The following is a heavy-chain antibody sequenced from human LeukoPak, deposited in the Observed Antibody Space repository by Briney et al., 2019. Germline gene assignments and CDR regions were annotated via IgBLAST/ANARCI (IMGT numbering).Heavy chain of an antibody. CDR2: IIPIFDVS. CDR1: GGPFSSSV. J-gene: IGHJ4*02. D-gene: IGHD6-6*01. V-gene: IGHV1-69*10. CDR3: ARDLPSIAARLGFRWRYFDY. Sequence: GASVKVSCKASGGPFSSSVISWVRQAPGQGLEWVGGIIPIFDVSNYAQKFQGRVTITADTSTSTAYMELRSLRSDDTAVYYCARDLPSIAARLGFRWRYFDYWGQGTLVTVSS.